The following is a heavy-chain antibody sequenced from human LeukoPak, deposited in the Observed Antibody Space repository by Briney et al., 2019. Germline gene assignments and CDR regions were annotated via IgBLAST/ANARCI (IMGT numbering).Heavy chain of an antibody. J-gene: IGHJ4*02. D-gene: IGHD3-16*01. CDR1: GFTFSNYP. Sequence: GGSLRLSCAASGFTFSNYPMHWIRQAPGKGLEFVSAISGDGGTIDYANSVKGRFTISRDNSKNTLYLQMGSLRPEDMAVYYCARDGRGATLAYGYWGQGTLVTVSS. CDR3: ARDGRGATLAYGY. CDR2: ISGDGGTI. V-gene: IGHV3-64*01.